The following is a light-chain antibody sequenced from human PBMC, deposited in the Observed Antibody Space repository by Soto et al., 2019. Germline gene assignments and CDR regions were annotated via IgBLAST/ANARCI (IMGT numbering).Light chain of an antibody. CDR1: QGVSSN. J-gene: IGKJ1*01. CDR2: AAS. V-gene: IGKV1-9*01. CDR3: QQRA. Sequence: DIQLTQSPSFLSASAGERVTITCRASQGVSSNLAWYQQKPGKAPKLLIYAASTWQSGVPSRFSGSGSGTEFTLTIRGLPAEDFATYYSQQRAFGQGTKV.